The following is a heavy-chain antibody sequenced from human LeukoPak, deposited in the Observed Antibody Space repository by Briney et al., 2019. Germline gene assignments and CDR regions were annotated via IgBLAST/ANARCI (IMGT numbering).Heavy chain of an antibody. CDR2: IKQDGSEK. CDR1: GFTFSSYW. J-gene: IGHJ4*02. CDR3: ARDYDFWSGYYLIEGFFDY. D-gene: IGHD3-3*01. Sequence: GGSLRLSCAASGFTFSSYWMSWVRQDPGKGLEWVANIKQDGSEKYYVDSVKGRFTISRDNAKNSLYLQMNSLRAEDTAVYYCARDYDFWSGYYLIEGFFDYWGQGTLVTVSS. V-gene: IGHV3-7*01.